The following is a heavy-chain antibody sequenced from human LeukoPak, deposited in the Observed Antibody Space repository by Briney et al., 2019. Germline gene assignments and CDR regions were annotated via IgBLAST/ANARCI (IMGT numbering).Heavy chain of an antibody. CDR3: ASCNDSSGYFAY. J-gene: IGHJ4*02. D-gene: IGHD3-22*01. V-gene: IGHV7-4-1*02. CDR1: GYTFTSYD. Sequence: GASVKVSCKASGYTFTSYDINWVRQAPGQGLEYMGWVNTNTGNPTYAQGFTGRFVFSSDSSVSTAYLQITSLKADDGAIYFCASCNDSSGYFAYWGQGTLVTVSS. CDR2: VNTNTGNP.